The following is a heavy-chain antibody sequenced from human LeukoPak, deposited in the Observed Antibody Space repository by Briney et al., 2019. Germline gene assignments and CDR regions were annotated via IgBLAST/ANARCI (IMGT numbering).Heavy chain of an antibody. CDR1: GFTFSSYG. J-gene: IGHJ6*02. Sequence: PGGSLRLSCAASGFTFSSYGMHWVRQAPGKGLEWVAVISYDGSNKYYADSVKGRFTISRDNSKNTLYPQMNSLRAEDTAVYYCAKSSSGWYEGLYYYYGMDVWGQGTTVTVSS. CDR3: AKSSSGWYEGLYYYYGMDV. CDR2: ISYDGSNK. V-gene: IGHV3-30*18. D-gene: IGHD6-19*01.